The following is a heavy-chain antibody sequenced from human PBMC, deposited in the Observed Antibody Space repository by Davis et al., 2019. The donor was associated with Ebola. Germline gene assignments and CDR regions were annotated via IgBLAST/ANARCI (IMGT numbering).Heavy chain of an antibody. CDR2: INPDGSNI. CDR3: ASSVWPHTLAH. V-gene: IGHV3-74*01. Sequence: GESLKISCVASGFSFSEYWMHWVRQAPGKGPEWVSRINPDGSNIGYADFVKGRFTISRDNTKNTLYVQINSLGADDTALYYCASSVWPHTLAHWGQGTPVTVSS. J-gene: IGHJ4*02. CDR1: GFSFSEYW. D-gene: IGHD6-19*01.